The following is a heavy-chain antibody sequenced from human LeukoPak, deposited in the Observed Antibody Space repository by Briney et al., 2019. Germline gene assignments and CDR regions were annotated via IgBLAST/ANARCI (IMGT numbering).Heavy chain of an antibody. V-gene: IGHV1-46*01. CDR2: INPSGGST. D-gene: IGHD3-3*01. CDR3: ARDRLPRITIFGVVNEPGGMDV. J-gene: IGHJ6*02. CDR1: GYTFTGYY. Sequence: GASVTVSCKASGYTFTGYYMHWVRQAPGQGLEWMGIINPSGGSTSYAQKFQGRVTMTRNTSTSTVYMELSSLRSEDTAVYYCARDRLPRITIFGVVNEPGGMDVWGQGTTVTVSS.